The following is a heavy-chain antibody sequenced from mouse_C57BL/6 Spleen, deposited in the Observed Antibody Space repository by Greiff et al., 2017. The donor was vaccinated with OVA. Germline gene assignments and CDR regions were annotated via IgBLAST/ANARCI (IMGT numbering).Heavy chain of an antibody. CDR1: GYTFTSYW. CDR2: IYPSDSET. D-gene: IGHD4-1*01. Sequence: QVQLKQPGAELARPGSSVKLSCKASGYTFTSYWMHWVKQRPIQGLEWIGNIYPSDSETHYNQKFKDKATLTGDKSSSTAYLRLSSLTSEDSAVYYCAREGLGRRYIDYWGQGTTLTVSS. V-gene: IGHV1-52*01. J-gene: IGHJ2*01. CDR3: AREGLGRRYIDY.